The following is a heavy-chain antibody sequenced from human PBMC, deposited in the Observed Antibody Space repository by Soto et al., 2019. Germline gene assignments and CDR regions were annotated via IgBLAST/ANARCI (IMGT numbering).Heavy chain of an antibody. V-gene: IGHV3-23*01. CDR3: AKGLRYCSSTSCYAISDY. Sequence: TGGSLRLSCAASGFTFSSYAMSWVRQAPGKGLEWVSAISGSGGSTYYADSVKGRFTISRDNSKNTLYLQMNSLRAEDTAVYYCAKGLRYCSSTSCYAISDYWGQGTLVTVSS. J-gene: IGHJ4*02. CDR1: GFTFSSYA. CDR2: ISGSGGST. D-gene: IGHD2-2*01.